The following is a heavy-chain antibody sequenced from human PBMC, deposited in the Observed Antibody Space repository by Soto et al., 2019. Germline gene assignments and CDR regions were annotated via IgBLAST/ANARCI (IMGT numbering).Heavy chain of an antibody. CDR2: IRNKANSYTT. Sequence: EVQSVQSGGGLVQPGGSLRLSCAASGFTFSDYYMDWVRQAPGKGLEWVGRIRNKANSYTTEYAASVKGRLTISRDDSKNSVYLQMNSLKTEDTAMYYCARGNRAFDVWGQGTMVTVSS. CDR3: ARGNRAFDV. V-gene: IGHV3-72*01. J-gene: IGHJ3*01. CDR1: GFTFSDYY.